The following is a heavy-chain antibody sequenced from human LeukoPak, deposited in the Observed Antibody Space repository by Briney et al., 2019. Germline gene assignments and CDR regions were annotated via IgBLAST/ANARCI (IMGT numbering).Heavy chain of an antibody. V-gene: IGHV3-15*01. CDR3: TTVPPDYGGNVDY. CDR2: IKSKTDGGTT. D-gene: IGHD4-23*01. CDR1: GFTFSNAW. Sequence: GGSLRLSCATSGFTFSNAWMSWVRQAPGKGLEWVGRIKSKTDGGTTDYAAPVKGRFTISRDDSKNTLYLQMNSLKTEDTAVYYCTTVPPDYGGNVDYWGQGTLVTVSS. J-gene: IGHJ4*02.